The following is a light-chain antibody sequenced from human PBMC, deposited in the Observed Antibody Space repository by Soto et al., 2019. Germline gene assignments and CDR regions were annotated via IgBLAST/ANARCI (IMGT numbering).Light chain of an antibody. J-gene: IGKJ5*01. V-gene: IGKV3-20*01. CDR2: GAS. CDR1: QSVSSSY. Sequence: EIVLTQSPGTLSLSPGERATLSCRASQSVSSSYFAWYQQRPGQSPRLFIYGASTRATVISDRFSGSGSGTEFTLTISRLEPDDFAVYYCQQYSSPPITFGQGTRLEI. CDR3: QQYSSPPIT.